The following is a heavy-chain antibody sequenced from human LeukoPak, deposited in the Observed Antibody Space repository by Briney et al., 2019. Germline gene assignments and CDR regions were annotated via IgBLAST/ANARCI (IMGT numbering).Heavy chain of an antibody. CDR3: ASLPLDYDFWSGQRIDY. CDR1: GGSFSGYY. CDR2: INHSGST. V-gene: IGHV4-34*01. D-gene: IGHD3-3*01. J-gene: IGHJ4*02. Sequence: PSETLSLTCAVYGGSFSGYYWSWIRQPPGKGLEWIGEINHSGSTNYNPSLKSRVTISVDKSKNQFSLKLSSVTAADTAVYYCASLPLDYDFWSGQRIDYWGQGTLVTVSS.